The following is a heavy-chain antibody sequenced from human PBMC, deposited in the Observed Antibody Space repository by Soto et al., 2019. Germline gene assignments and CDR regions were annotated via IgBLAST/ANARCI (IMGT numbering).Heavy chain of an antibody. CDR3: ARGGYCSSTRCSNYYYGMDV. CDR1: GGTFSSYA. CDR2: IIPIFGTA. J-gene: IGHJ6*02. V-gene: IGHV1-69*13. D-gene: IGHD2-2*01. Sequence: SVKVSCKASGGTFSSYAISWVRQAPGQGLEWMGGIIPIFGTANYAQKFQGRVTITADESTSTAYMELSSLRSEDTAVYYCARGGYCSSTRCSNYYYGMDVWGQGTTVTVSS.